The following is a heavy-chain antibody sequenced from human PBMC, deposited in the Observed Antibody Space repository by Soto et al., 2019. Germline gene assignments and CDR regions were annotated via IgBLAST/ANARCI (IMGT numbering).Heavy chain of an antibody. V-gene: IGHV4-59*08. CDR2: VYYSGST. CDR1: GASISNYY. D-gene: IGHD3-22*01. Sequence: ASETLSLTCTVSGASISNYYWSWIRQPPGKRLEWIGYVYYSGSTSYNPSLKSRVTVSVDTSKNQFSLRLSSVTAADTAVYYCARHQRPSSGYYPFDHWGQGTLVTVSS. J-gene: IGHJ4*02. CDR3: ARHQRPSSGYYPFDH.